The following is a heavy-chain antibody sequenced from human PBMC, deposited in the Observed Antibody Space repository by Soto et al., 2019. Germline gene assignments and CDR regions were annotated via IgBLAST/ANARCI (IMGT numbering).Heavy chain of an antibody. CDR1: GVSISSGDYY. D-gene: IGHD3-22*01. CDR3: ARGGSYDSSGYYWNWFDP. V-gene: IGHV4-30-4*01. CDR2: IYYSGST. J-gene: IGHJ5*02. Sequence: SETLSLTCTVSGVSISSGDYYWSWIRQPPGKGLEWIGFIYYSGSTYYNPSLKSRVTISVDTSKNQFSLKLSSVTAADTAVYYCARGGSYDSSGYYWNWFDPWGQGTLVTVSS.